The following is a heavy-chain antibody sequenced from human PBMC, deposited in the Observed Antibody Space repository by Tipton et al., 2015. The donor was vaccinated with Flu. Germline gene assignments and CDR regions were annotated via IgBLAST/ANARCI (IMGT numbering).Heavy chain of an antibody. V-gene: IGHV4-61*02. CDR1: GGSISSGSYY. Sequence: TLSLTCTVSGGSISSGSYYWSWIRQPAGKGLEWIRRIYTSGSTNYNPSLKSRVTISVDTSKNQFSLKLSSVTAADTAVYYCASPLLGGGAGYDAFDIWGQETMVTVSP. CDR2: IYTSGST. CDR3: ASPLLGGGAGYDAFDI. J-gene: IGHJ3*02. D-gene: IGHD3-16*01.